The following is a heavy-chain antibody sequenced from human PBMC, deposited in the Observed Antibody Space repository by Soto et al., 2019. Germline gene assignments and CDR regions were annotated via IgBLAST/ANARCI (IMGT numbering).Heavy chain of an antibody. CDR1: GRAFSAYY. D-gene: IGHD3-3*01. J-gene: IGHJ5*02. V-gene: IGHV4-34*01. CDR2: INHSGST. Sequence: SETLSHHFAIYGRAFSAYYWRGFRQPQGKRLECLGQINHSGSTTYNPSLKSRVTISVDTSKNQFSLKLSSVTAADTAVYYCARAYDFWSGYYRRNWFDPWGQGTLVTVSS. CDR3: ARAYDFWSGYYRRNWFDP.